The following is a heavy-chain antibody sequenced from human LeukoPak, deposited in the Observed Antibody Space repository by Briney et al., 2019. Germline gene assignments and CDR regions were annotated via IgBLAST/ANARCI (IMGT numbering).Heavy chain of an antibody. D-gene: IGHD3-3*02. Sequence: PGGSLRLSCAASGFTFSSYWMSWVRQAPGKGLEWVANIKPDGSEKYYVDSVKGRFTISRDNAKNSLYLQMNSLRAEDTAVYYCARDQRGGSFGENDYWGQGTLVTVSS. V-gene: IGHV3-7*03. CDR2: IKPDGSEK. CDR1: GFTFSSYW. CDR3: ARDQRGGSFGENDY. J-gene: IGHJ4*02.